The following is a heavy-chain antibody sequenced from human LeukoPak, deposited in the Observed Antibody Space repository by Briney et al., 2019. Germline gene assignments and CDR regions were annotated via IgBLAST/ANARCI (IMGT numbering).Heavy chain of an antibody. Sequence: GGSLRLSCAASGFTFSSYAMTWVRQAPDKGLVWGSAISGSDGGTYYADSVKGRFTISRDDSQNTLYLQMNSLSAEDTAVYYCAKVETSGGANCYALDYWGQGTLVTVSS. D-gene: IGHD2-2*01. CDR2: ISGSDGGT. CDR1: GFTFSSYA. V-gene: IGHV3-23*01. J-gene: IGHJ4*02. CDR3: AKVETSGGANCYALDY.